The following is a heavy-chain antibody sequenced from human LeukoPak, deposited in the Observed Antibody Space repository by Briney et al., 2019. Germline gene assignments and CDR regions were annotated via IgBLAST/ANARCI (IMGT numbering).Heavy chain of an antibody. CDR1: GGTFSSYA. Sequence: ASVKVSCKVSGGTFSSYAISWVRQAPGQGLEWMGRIIPILGIANYAQKFQGRVTITADKSTSTAYMELSSLRSEDTAVYYCASGYGDYGWFDPWGQGTLVTVSS. CDR2: IIPILGIA. J-gene: IGHJ5*02. CDR3: ASGYGDYGWFDP. V-gene: IGHV1-69*04. D-gene: IGHD4-17*01.